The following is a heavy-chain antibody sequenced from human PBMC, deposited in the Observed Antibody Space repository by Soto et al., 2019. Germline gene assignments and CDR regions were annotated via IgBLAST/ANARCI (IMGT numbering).Heavy chain of an antibody. CDR1: GGSFSGYY. CDR2: INHSGST. CDR3: ARAAPRYCSGGSCSPGRDY. D-gene: IGHD2-15*01. Sequence: SETLSLTCAVYGGSFSGYYWSLIRQPPGKGLEWIGEINHSGSTNYNPSLKSRVTISVDTSKNQFSLKLSSVTAADTAVYYCARAAPRYCSGGSCSPGRDYWGQGTLVTVSS. V-gene: IGHV4-34*01. J-gene: IGHJ4*02.